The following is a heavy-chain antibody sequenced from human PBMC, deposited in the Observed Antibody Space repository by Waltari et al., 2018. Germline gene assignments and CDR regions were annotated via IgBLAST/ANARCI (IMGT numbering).Heavy chain of an antibody. D-gene: IGHD3-10*01. Sequence: QVQLQQWGAGLLKPSETLSLTCAVYGGSFSGYYWSWIRQPPGKGLEWIGEINHSGSTNYNPSLKSRVTISVDTSKNQFSLKLSSVTAADTAVYYCAGGRDYYGSGSYYGYFDYWGQGTLVTVSS. V-gene: IGHV4-34*01. CDR2: INHSGST. J-gene: IGHJ4*02. CDR1: GGSFSGYY. CDR3: AGGRDYYGSGSYYGYFDY.